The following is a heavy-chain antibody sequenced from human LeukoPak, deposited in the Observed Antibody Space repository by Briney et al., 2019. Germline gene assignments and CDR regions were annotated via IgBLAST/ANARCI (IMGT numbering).Heavy chain of an antibody. CDR1: GFTFSSYG. Sequence: PGGSLRLSCAASGFTFSSYGMHWVRQAPGKGLEWVAVIWYDGSNKYYADSVKGRFTISRDNSKNTLYLQMNSLRAEDTAVYYCARDLPWGYFDYWGQGTLVTVSS. CDR2: IWYDGSNK. D-gene: IGHD7-27*01. J-gene: IGHJ4*02. CDR3: ARDLPWGYFDY. V-gene: IGHV3-33*08.